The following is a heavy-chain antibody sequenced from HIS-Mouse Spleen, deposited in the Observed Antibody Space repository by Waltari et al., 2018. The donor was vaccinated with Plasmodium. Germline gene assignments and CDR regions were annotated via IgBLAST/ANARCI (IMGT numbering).Heavy chain of an antibody. Sequence: QVQLVESGGGVVQPGRSLRLSCAASGFTFSSYGMHWVRQAPGKGVEWVEVISYDGSNKYYADSVKGRFTISRDNSKNTLYLQMNSLRAEDTAVYYCAKDRRSSSWYVDYWGQGTLVTVSS. CDR3: AKDRRSSSWYVDY. J-gene: IGHJ4*02. CDR1: GFTFSSYG. CDR2: ISYDGSNK. V-gene: IGHV3-30*18. D-gene: IGHD6-13*01.